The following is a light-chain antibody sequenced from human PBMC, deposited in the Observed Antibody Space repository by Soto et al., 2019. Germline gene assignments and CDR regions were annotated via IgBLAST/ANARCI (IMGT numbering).Light chain of an antibody. J-gene: IGKJ4*01. CDR2: EAS. Sequence: DIQMAQSPSSLSASVGDRITITCQASQDITNYLNWYQQKPGKAPKVLISEASNLETGVPSRFSGSGSGTQFTFSISSLQPEDIATYYCQQYDNLPLTFGGGTKVEIK. V-gene: IGKV1-33*01. CDR1: QDITNY. CDR3: QQYDNLPLT.